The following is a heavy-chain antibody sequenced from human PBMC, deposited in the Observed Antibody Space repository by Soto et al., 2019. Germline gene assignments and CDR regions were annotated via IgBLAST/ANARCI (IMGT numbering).Heavy chain of an antibody. CDR2: IDYSGST. CDR1: GGSISSGGYY. D-gene: IGHD5-18*01. J-gene: IGHJ4*02. Sequence: PSGTLSLTCTVSGGSISSGGYYWSWIRQQPGKGLEWIGYIDYSGSTYYNPSLKSRVTIAVDKSKNQFSLKLSSVTAADTAVYYCARGRGYSYGYVDPVYDFWGQGTLVTVSS. V-gene: IGHV4-31*03. CDR3: ARGRGYSYGYVDPVYDF.